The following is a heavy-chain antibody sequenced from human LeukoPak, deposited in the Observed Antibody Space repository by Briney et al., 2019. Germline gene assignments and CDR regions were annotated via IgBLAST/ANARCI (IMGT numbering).Heavy chain of an antibody. J-gene: IGHJ4*02. Sequence: SETLSLTCAVYGGSFSGYYWSWIRQPPGKELEWIGEINHSGSTNYNPSLKSRVTISVDTSKNQFSLKLSSVTAADTAVYYCARGRYYYDSSGSTLHAFDYWGQGTLVTVSS. V-gene: IGHV4-34*01. D-gene: IGHD3-22*01. CDR1: GGSFSGYY. CDR2: INHSGST. CDR3: ARGRYYYDSSGSTLHAFDY.